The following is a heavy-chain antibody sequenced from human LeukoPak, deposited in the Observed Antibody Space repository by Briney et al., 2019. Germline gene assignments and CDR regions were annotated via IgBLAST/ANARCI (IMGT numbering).Heavy chain of an antibody. CDR2: IYGGGTT. CDR1: GFTVSNSY. J-gene: IGHJ3*02. V-gene: IGHV3-66*01. Sequence: GGSLRLSCAASGFTVSNSYMNWVRQAPGKVLEWVSAIYGGGTTYYADSVKGRFTISRDTSKNTLYLQMNSLRAEDTAVYYCARDPQINAFDIWGQGTMVTVSS. CDR3: ARDPQINAFDI.